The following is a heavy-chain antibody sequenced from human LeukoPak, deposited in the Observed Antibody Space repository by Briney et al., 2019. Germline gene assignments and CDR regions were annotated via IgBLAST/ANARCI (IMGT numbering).Heavy chain of an antibody. V-gene: IGHV1-18*01. CDR2: ISAYNGNT. D-gene: IGHD1-26*01. CDR3: ARGTRIVRPLYYYYMDV. J-gene: IGHJ6*03. CDR1: GYTFTSYG. Sequence: ASVKVSCKASGYTFTSYGISWVRQVPGQGLEWMGWISAYNGNTNYAQKLQGRVTMTTDTPTSTAYMELRSLRSDDTAVYYCARGTRIVRPLYYYYMDVWGKGTTVTISS.